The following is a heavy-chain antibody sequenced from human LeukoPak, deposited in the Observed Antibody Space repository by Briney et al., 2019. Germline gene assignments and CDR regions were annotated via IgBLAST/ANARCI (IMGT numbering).Heavy chain of an antibody. CDR3: ARFYGSGSYYIDY. J-gene: IGHJ4*02. CDR1: GFTFSSYS. Sequence: GGSPRLSCAASGFTFSSYSMNWVRQAPGKGLEWVSSISSSSSYIYYADSVKGRFTISRDNAKNSLYLQMNSLRAEDTAVYYCARFYGSGSYYIDYWGQGTLVTVSS. V-gene: IGHV3-21*01. D-gene: IGHD3-10*01. CDR2: ISSSSSYI.